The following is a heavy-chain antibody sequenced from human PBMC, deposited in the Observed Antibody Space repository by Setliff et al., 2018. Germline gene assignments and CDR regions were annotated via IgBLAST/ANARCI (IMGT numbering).Heavy chain of an antibody. CDR2: IYTSWST. J-gene: IGHJ6*03. Sequence: SETLSLTCNVSGGSISSRTYYWSWIRQPAGKGLEWIGHIYTSWSTNYNPSLKSRVTMSVDTTKNQFSLKLTSVTATDTAVYYCARVSGFLYVDVWGKGTTVTVSS. CDR1: GGSISSRTYY. V-gene: IGHV4-61*09. D-gene: IGHD3-3*01. CDR3: ARVSGFLYVDV.